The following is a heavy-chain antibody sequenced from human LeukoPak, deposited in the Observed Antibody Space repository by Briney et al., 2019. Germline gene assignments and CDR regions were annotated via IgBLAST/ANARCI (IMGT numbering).Heavy chain of an antibody. CDR3: AKLYGPYYYGMDV. D-gene: IGHD3-16*01. CDR1: KFTFSHYA. V-gene: IGHV3-23*01. CDR2: ISNPGDST. Sequence: GGSLRLSCTASKFTFSHYAMSWVRQAPGKGLEWVSSISNPGDSTYYADSVKGRFTISRDNSKNTLYLQMNSLRAEDTAVYYCAKLYGPYYYGMDVWGQGTTVTVSS. J-gene: IGHJ6*02.